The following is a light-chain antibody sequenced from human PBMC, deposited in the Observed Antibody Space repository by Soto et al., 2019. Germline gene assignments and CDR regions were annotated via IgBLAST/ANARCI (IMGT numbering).Light chain of an antibody. CDR1: QSVNNC. CDR2: DTS. J-gene: IGKJ2*03. V-gene: IGKV3-11*01. Sequence: EIVLTQSPATLSLSPGERATLSCRASQSVNNCLAWYQQKGGQAPRLLIFDTSNRATGIPARFSGSGSGTDFTLTISRLDPDDSADYYCLQGGSWPHYGSGQGTKLEI. CDR3: LQGGSWPHYG.